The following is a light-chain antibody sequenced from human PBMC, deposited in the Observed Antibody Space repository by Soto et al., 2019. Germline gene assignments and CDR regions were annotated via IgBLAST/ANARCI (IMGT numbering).Light chain of an antibody. J-gene: IGLJ1*01. CDR3: SSYTASSTRV. V-gene: IGLV2-14*03. CDR1: SSYVGAYNY. CDR2: DVT. Sequence: VLTQPASVSGSPGQSITISCTGTSSYVGAYNYVSWYQQYPGRAPKLMIYDVTNRPSGVSNRFSGSKSGNTASLTISGLQDEDEADYYCSSYTASSTRVFGTGTKVTVL.